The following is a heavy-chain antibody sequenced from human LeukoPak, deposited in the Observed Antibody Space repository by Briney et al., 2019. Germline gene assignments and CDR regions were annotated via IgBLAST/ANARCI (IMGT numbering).Heavy chain of an antibody. J-gene: IGHJ6*03. V-gene: IGHV1-8*01. D-gene: IGHD2-2*01. CDR2: MNPNSGNT. CDR1: GYTFTSYD. Sequence: GASVKVSCKASGYTFTSYDINWVPQATGQGLEWMGWMNPNSGNTGYAQKFQGRVTMTRNTSISTAYMKLSSLRSEDTDVYYCASRQYCSSTSCEGDYYYYYMDVWGKGTTVTVSS. CDR3: ASRQYCSSTSCEGDYYYYYMDV.